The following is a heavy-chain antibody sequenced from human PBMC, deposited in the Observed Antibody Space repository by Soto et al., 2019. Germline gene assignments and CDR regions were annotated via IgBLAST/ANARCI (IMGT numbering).Heavy chain of an antibody. CDR1: GGSISSSSYY. Sequence: ESLTLACAVSGGSISSSSYYGGWIRQPPGKGLEWIGSIYYSGSTYYNPSLKSRVTISVDTSKNQFSLKLSSVTAADTAVYYCARLNGILDYWGQGTLVTVYS. CDR3: ARLNGILDY. J-gene: IGHJ4*02. V-gene: IGHV4-39*01. CDR2: IYYSGST. D-gene: IGHD3-3*02.